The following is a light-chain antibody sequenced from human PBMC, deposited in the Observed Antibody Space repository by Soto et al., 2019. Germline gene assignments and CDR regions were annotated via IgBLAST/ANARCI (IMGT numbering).Light chain of an antibody. V-gene: IGLV1-44*01. CDR3: AAWDDSLNGWV. Sequence: SVLTQPPSASGTPGQRVTISCSGSSSNIGSNTVNWYHQLPGTAPKLLIYNNDQRPSGVPDRFSGSKSGTSASLAISGLQSEDEADYYCAAWDDSLNGWVFGGGTKLTVL. CDR1: SSNIGSNT. CDR2: NND. J-gene: IGLJ3*02.